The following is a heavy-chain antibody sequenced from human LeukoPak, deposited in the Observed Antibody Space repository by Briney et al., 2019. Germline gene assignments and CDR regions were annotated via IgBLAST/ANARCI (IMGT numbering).Heavy chain of an antibody. D-gene: IGHD3-22*01. CDR2: ISDSGGNT. Sequence: GGSLRLSCAASGFTFSSYAMSWVRQAPGKGLEWVSSISDSGGNTYYADSVKGRFTISRDNSKNTLYLKMNSLRAEDTAVYYCAKVSDHSYDSSGYLDYWGQGTLVTVSS. J-gene: IGHJ4*02. CDR3: AKVSDHSYDSSGYLDY. V-gene: IGHV3-23*01. CDR1: GFTFSSYA.